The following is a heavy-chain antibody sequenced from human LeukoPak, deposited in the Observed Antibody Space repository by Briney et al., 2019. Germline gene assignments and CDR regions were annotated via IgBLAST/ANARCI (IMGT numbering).Heavy chain of an antibody. D-gene: IGHD2-21*01. CDR2: IYYSGST. Sequence: SETLSLTCTVSGGSISSYYWSWIRQPPGKGLEWIGYIYYSGSTNYNPSLKSRVTISVDTSKNQFSLKLSSVTAADTAVYYCARVGEGPYYHYYMDVWGKGTTVTVSS. CDR1: GGSISSYY. V-gene: IGHV4-59*01. J-gene: IGHJ6*03. CDR3: ARVGEGPYYHYYMDV.